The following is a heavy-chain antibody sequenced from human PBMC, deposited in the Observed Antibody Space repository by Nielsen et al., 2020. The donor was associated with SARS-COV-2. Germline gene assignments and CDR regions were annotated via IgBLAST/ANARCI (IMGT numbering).Heavy chain of an antibody. CDR1: GFTFSSYA. CDR3: ASRLETLIVVVPAATDAFDI. Sequence: GESLKISCAASGFTFSSYAMSWVRQAPGKGLEWVANIKQDGSEKYYVDSVKGRFTISRDNAKNSLYLQMNSLRAEDTAVYYCASRLETLIVVVPAATDAFDIWGQGTMVTVSS. V-gene: IGHV3-7*01. D-gene: IGHD2-2*01. CDR2: IKQDGSEK. J-gene: IGHJ3*02.